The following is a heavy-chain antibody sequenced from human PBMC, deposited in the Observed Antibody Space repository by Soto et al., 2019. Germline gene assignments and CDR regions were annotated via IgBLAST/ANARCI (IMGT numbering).Heavy chain of an antibody. CDR1: GFSFSFFG. CDR3: ARASGYYLFDF. CDR2: IWYDGSKK. J-gene: IGHJ4*02. V-gene: IGHV3-33*01. Sequence: QVQLVESGGGVVQPGRSLRLSCTASGFSFSFFGMHWVRQAPGKGLEWVAGIWYDGSKKFYADSVKGRFTISRDKSKNTVFLEMSSLRSEDTAVYYCARASGYYLFDFWGQGSLVTVSS. D-gene: IGHD3-22*01.